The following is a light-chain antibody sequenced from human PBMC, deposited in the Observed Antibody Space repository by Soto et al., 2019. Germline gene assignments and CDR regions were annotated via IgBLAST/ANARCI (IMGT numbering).Light chain of an antibody. V-gene: IGLV2-8*01. CDR2: EVS. CDR3: SSYAGSNFVV. CDR1: PSDVGGYNS. Sequence: QSVLTQPPSASGSPGQSVTISCTGTPSDVGGYNSVSWYQQHPGKAPKLMIYEVSKRPSGVPDRFSGSKSGNTASLTVSGLQAEDEADYYCSSYAGSNFVVFGGGTKLTVL. J-gene: IGLJ2*01.